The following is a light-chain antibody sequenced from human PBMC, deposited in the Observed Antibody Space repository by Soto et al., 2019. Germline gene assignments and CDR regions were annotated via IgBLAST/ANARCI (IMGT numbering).Light chain of an antibody. J-gene: IGKJ1*01. CDR1: QCIRNY. CDR2: DAS. CDR3: QQYKLYSQT. V-gene: IGKV1-5*01. Sequence: DIQMTQSPSSLSASVGDRVTITFRASQCIRNYLGLYQEKPGRAPKLLIYDASSLESGVPSRFSGSGSGTEFTLTISSLQPDDFATYYCQQYKLYSQTFGQGTKVDI.